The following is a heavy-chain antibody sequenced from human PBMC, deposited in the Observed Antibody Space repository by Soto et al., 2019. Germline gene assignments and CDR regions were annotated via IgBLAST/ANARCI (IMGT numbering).Heavy chain of an antibody. J-gene: IGHJ6*02. CDR2: IYPGDSDT. D-gene: IGHD5-18*01. Sequence: EVQLVQSGAEVKKPGESLKISCKGSGYSFTSYWIGWVRQMPGKGLEWMGIIYPGDSDTRYSPSFQGQVTISADKSISTAYLQWSSLKASDTAMYYCARHLSGYSYGSYYYYGMDVWGQGTTVTVSS. CDR1: GYSFTSYW. V-gene: IGHV5-51*01. CDR3: ARHLSGYSYGSYYYYGMDV.